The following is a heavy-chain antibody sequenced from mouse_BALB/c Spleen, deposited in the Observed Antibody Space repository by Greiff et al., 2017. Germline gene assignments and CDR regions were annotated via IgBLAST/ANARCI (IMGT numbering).Heavy chain of an antibody. Sequence: EVKVVESGPELVKPGASVKMSCKASGYTFTSYVMHWVKQKPGQGLEWIGYINPYNDGTKYNEKFKGKATLTSDKSSSTAYMELSSLTSEDSAVYYCARYYYVYAMDYWGQGTSVTVSS. D-gene: IGHD1-1*01. CDR1: GYTFTSYV. J-gene: IGHJ4*01. V-gene: IGHV1-14*01. CDR3: ARYYYVYAMDY. CDR2: INPYNDGT.